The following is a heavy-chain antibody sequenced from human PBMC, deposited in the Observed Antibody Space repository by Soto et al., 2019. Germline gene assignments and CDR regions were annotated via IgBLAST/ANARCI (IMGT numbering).Heavy chain of an antibody. D-gene: IGHD1-26*01. CDR1: GFTVSSNY. J-gene: IGHJ6*02. CDR3: ATTGMGVTLYYYYYGMDV. V-gene: IGHV3-66*01. CDR2: IFYGGST. Sequence: EVQLVESGGGLVQPGGSLRISCAASGFTVSSNYMTWVRQAPGKGLEWVSVIFYGGSTYYADSVKGRFTISRYNSKNMLYLQMNSLRAEDTGVYYCATTGMGVTLYYYYYGMDVWGQGTTVTVSS.